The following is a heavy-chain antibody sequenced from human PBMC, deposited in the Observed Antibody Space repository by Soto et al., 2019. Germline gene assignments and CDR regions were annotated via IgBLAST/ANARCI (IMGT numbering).Heavy chain of an antibody. CDR2: ISSGAAYI. J-gene: IGHJ5*02. CDR3: TRDEGGSYDSWFHP. D-gene: IGHD1-26*01. Sequence: EVQVVESGGGLVKPGGSLTLSCNFTFSLYSMNWVRQAPGKGLEWVASISSGAAYIKYADSVQGRFTISRDNAKSSVSLQMSSLSVEDTAVYVCTRDEGGSYDSWFHPWGQGTQVTVSA. V-gene: IGHV3-21*01. CDR1: TFSLYS.